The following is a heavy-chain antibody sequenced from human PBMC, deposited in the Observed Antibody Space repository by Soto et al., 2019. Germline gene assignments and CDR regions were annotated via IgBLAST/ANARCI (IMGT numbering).Heavy chain of an antibody. CDR3: ARWAYSSSWPSDNYGMDV. CDR2: IYYSGNT. Sequence: SETLSLTCTFSGGSIRSGDYHRSWIRQPPGTGLEWIGYIYYSGNTYYNPSLKSRVTISLDTSKNQFSLKLSSVTAADTALYYCARWAYSSSWPSDNYGMDVWGQGTTVT. J-gene: IGHJ6*02. D-gene: IGHD6-13*01. CDR1: GGSIRSGDYH. V-gene: IGHV4-30-4*01.